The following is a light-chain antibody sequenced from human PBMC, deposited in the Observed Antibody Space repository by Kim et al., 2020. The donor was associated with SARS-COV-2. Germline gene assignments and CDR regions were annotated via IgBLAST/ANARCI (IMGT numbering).Light chain of an antibody. V-gene: IGKV3-15*01. CDR1: QSVSSN. J-gene: IGKJ1*01. Sequence: SPRERATLSCRASQSVSSNLAWYQQKPGQAPRLLIFGASTRATGIPARFSGSGSGTEFTLTISSLQSEDFAVYYCQQYDTWRWAFGQGTKVDIK. CDR2: GAS. CDR3: QQYDTWRWA.